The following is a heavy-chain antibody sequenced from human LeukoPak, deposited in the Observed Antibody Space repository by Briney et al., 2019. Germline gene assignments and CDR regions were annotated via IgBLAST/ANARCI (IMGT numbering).Heavy chain of an antibody. CDR1: GGSISTYF. CDR3: ARDFRYRGSWFDP. D-gene: IGHD5-12*01. CDR2: IYTSGNT. V-gene: IGHV4-4*07. J-gene: IGHJ5*02. Sequence: PSETLSLTCSVSGGSISTYFWSWIRQPAGKGLEWIGHIYTSGNTNYNPSLKSRVTMSVDTSKNQFSLRLSSVTVADTAVYYCARDFRYRGSWFDPWGQGTLVTVSS.